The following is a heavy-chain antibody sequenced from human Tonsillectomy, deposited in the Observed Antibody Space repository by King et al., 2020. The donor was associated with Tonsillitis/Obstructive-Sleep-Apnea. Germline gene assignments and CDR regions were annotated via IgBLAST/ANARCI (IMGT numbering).Heavy chain of an antibody. D-gene: IGHD2-8*02. Sequence: VQLVESGAEVKKPGASVKVSCKASGYIFTGYYMHWVRQAPGQGLEWMGWVDPNSGGTNYAQKFQGRVTMTRDTSISTAFMELSRLRSDDTAVYYCAVLVAIDAFDIWGQGTMATVSS. CDR3: AVLVAIDAFDI. J-gene: IGHJ3*02. CDR2: VDPNSGGT. CDR1: GYIFTGYY. V-gene: IGHV1-2*02.